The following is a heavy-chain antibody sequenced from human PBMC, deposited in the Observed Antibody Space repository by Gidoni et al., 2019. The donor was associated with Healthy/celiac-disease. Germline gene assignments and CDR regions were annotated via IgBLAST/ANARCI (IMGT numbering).Heavy chain of an antibody. CDR2: IKQDGSEK. Sequence: NIKQDGSEKYYVDSVKGRFTISRDNAKNSLYLQMNSLRAEDTAVYYCARSGDCSGGSCYLPFDYWGQGTLVTVSS. D-gene: IGHD2-15*01. CDR3: ARSGDCSGGSCYLPFDY. J-gene: IGHJ4*02. V-gene: IGHV3-7*04.